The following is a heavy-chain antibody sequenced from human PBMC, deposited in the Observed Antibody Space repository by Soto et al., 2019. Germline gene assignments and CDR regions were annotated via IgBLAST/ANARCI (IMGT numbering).Heavy chain of an antibody. CDR2: IKQDGSEK. Sequence: GSLRLSCAASGFTFSSYWMSWVRQAPGKGLEWVANIKQDGSEKYYVDSVKGRFTISRDNAKNSLYLQMNSLRAEDTAVYYCASWRGGPYYFDYWGQGTLVTVSS. CDR3: ASWRGGPYYFDY. CDR1: GFTFSSYW. J-gene: IGHJ4*02. D-gene: IGHD3-3*01. V-gene: IGHV3-7*01.